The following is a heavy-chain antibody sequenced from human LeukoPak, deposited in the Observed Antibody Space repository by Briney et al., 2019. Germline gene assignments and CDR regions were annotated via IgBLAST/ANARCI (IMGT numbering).Heavy chain of an antibody. CDR1: GGSFSGYY. J-gene: IGHJ4*02. V-gene: IGHV4-34*01. D-gene: IGHD3-22*01. CDR2: INHSGST. CDR3: ARGPTYYYDSSGYYPLDY. Sequence: SETLSLTCAVYGGSFSGYYWSWIRQPPGKGLEWIGEINHSGSTNYNPSLKSRVTISVDTSKNQFSLKLSSVTAADTAVYYCARGPTYYYDSSGYYPLDYWGQGTLVTVSS.